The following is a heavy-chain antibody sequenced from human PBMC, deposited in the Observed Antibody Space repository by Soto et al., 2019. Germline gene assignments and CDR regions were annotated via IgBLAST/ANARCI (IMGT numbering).Heavy chain of an antibody. CDR1: GFTFSNAW. D-gene: IGHD2-2*01. Sequence: EVQLVESGGGLVKPGGSLRLSCAASGFTFSNAWMSWVRQAPGKGLEWVGRIKSKTDGGTTDYAAPVKGRFTISRDDSKNTLYLQMNSLKTEDTAVYYCTTDLQVVPAAKTGNYYYYMDVWGKGTTVTVSS. J-gene: IGHJ6*03. CDR2: IKSKTDGGTT. CDR3: TTDLQVVPAAKTGNYYYYMDV. V-gene: IGHV3-15*01.